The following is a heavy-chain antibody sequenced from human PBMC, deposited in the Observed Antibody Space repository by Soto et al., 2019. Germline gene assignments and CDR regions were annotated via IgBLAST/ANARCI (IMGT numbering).Heavy chain of an antibody. V-gene: IGHV3-48*03. Sequence: EVQLVESGGGLVQPGGSLRLSCAASGFTFSSYEMNWVRQAPGKGLEWVSYINRSGSTIYYADSVKGRFTISRDNAKNLLSMQMHRLRVEDTAVDYCASLFAYDFLSGYYTAERPYYYYGMDVWGQGTTVTVSS. D-gene: IGHD3-3*01. CDR3: ASLFAYDFLSGYYTAERPYYYYGMDV. CDR2: INRSGSTI. CDR1: GFTFSSYE. J-gene: IGHJ6*02.